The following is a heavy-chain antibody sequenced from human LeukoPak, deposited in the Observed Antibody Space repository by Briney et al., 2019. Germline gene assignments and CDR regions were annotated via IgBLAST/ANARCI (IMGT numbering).Heavy chain of an antibody. D-gene: IGHD3-22*01. CDR3: ARGPYYDYSGYHLSTDY. CDR1: GYTFTNFD. V-gene: IGHV1-8*03. Sequence: GASVKVSCKASGYTFTNFDINWVRQASGQGLEWMAWMNPNSGNTGYAQKFQGRVSLTRDTSLNTAYMELSSLRSEDTAVYYCARGPYYDYSGYHLSTDYWGQGTLVTVFS. CDR2: MNPNSGNT. J-gene: IGHJ4*02.